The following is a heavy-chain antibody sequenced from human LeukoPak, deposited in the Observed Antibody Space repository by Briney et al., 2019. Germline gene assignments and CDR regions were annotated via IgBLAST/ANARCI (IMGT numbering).Heavy chain of an antibody. CDR1: GFTFSSYS. J-gene: IGHJ4*02. CDR3: ARGGEQWLVLDY. V-gene: IGHV3-21*01. Sequence: GGSLRPSCAASGFTFSSYSMNWVRQAPGKGLEWVSSISSSSSYIYYADSVKGRFTISRDNAKNSLYLQMNSLRAEDTAVYYCARGGEQWLVLDYWGQETLVTVSS. CDR2: ISSSSSYI. D-gene: IGHD6-19*01.